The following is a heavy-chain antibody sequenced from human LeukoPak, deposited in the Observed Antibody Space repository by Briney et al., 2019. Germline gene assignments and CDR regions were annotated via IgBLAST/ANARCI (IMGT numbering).Heavy chain of an antibody. D-gene: IGHD2-2*01. CDR2: IYTSGSI. Sequence: PSETLSLTCTVSGGSISSYYWSWIRQPAGKGLEWIGRIYTSGSINYNPSLKSRVTMSVDTSKNQFSLKLSSVTAADTAVYYCARDYCSSTSCLGLVDYWGQGTLVTVSS. V-gene: IGHV4-4*07. CDR1: GGSISSYY. J-gene: IGHJ4*02. CDR3: ARDYCSSTSCLGLVDY.